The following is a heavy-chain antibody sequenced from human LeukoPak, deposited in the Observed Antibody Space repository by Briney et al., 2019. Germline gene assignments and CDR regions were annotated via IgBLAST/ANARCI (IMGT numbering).Heavy chain of an antibody. D-gene: IGHD3-9*01. CDR2: ISSSSSYI. Sequence: GGSLRLSCAASGFTFSSYSMTWVRQAPGKGLEWVSSISSSSSYIYYAASVKGRFTISRDNAKNPLYLQMNSLRAEDTAVYYCASSFHVDILTGYYKGGGGDYFDYWGQGTLVTVSS. CDR3: ASSFHVDILTGYYKGGGGDYFDY. J-gene: IGHJ4*02. V-gene: IGHV3-21*01. CDR1: GFTFSSYS.